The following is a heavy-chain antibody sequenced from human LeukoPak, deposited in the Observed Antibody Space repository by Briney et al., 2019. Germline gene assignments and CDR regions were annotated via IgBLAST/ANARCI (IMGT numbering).Heavy chain of an antibody. Sequence: ASVKVSCKASGYTFTSYDINWVRQATGQGFEWMGWMNPNSGNTGYAQKFQGRVAMTRNTSISTAYMELSSLRSEDTAVYYCARGRAARRGNWFAPWGQGTLVTVSS. CDR2: MNPNSGNT. CDR1: GYTFTSYD. V-gene: IGHV1-8*01. D-gene: IGHD6-6*01. CDR3: ARGRAARRGNWFAP. J-gene: IGHJ5*02.